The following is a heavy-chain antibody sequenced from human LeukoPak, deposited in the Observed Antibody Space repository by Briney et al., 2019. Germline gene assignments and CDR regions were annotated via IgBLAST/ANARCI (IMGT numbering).Heavy chain of an antibody. D-gene: IGHD3-22*01. CDR2: INPNSGGT. J-gene: IGHJ3*02. Sequence: ASVNVSCKASGNTFTGYYMHWVRQAPGQGLEWMGWINPNSGGTNYAQKFQGRVTMNRDTSISTDYMELSRLRSDDTAVYYCGRSLYYYDSSGLHDAFDIWGQGTKVTLSS. CDR1: GNTFTGYY. V-gene: IGHV1-2*02. CDR3: GRSLYYYDSSGLHDAFDI.